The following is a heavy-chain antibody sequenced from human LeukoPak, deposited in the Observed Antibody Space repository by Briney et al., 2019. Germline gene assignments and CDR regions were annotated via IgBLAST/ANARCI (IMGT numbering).Heavy chain of an antibody. V-gene: IGHV3-21*01. CDR1: GFTFSSYS. CDR3: ARGLIRDY. Sequence: GGSLRLSCAASGFTFSSYSMNWVRQAPGKGLEWVSSISSNSSYIYYADLVKGRFTISRDNAKNSLYLQMNSLRAEDTAVYYCARGLIRDYWGQGTLVTVSS. CDR2: ISSNSSYI. J-gene: IGHJ4*02.